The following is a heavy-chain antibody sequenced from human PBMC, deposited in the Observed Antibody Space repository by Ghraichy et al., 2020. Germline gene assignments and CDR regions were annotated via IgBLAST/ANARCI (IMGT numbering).Heavy chain of an antibody. V-gene: IGHV3-23*01. CDR1: GYTFSNYA. J-gene: IGHJ4*02. Sequence: GESLNISCAASGYTFSNYAMSWVRQAPGKGLEWVSAISGGSGGSTYYGDSVKGRSTISRDNSNSTLYLQMNSLRGDDTAVYYCAKERIPGSGGSFDSWGQGTLVTVSS. D-gene: IGHD3-10*01. CDR3: AKERIPGSGGSFDS. CDR2: ISGGSGGST.